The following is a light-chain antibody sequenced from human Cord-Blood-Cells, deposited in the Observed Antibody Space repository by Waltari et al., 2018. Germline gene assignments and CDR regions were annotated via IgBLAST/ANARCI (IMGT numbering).Light chain of an antibody. J-gene: IGLJ2*01. CDR3: NSRDSSGNHVV. CDR1: RLSSYY. Sequence: SSELTQAAAASVALGPIFRIRCPVDRLSSYYARWYQQQPGQAPVLVIYGKNHRPSGIPDRFSGSSSGNTASLTITGAQAEDEADYYCNSRDSSGNHVVFGGGTKLTVL. CDR2: GKN. V-gene: IGLV3-19*01.